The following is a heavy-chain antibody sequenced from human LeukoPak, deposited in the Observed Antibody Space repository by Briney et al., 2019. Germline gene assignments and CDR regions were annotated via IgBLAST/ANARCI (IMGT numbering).Heavy chain of an antibody. D-gene: IGHD1-26*01. V-gene: IGHV3-20*04. CDR1: GFTFDDYD. J-gene: IGHJ4*02. CDR3: ARRHSGSYTFDY. Sequence: GGSLRLSCAASGFTFDDYDMSWARQAPGKGLEWVSGINWNGGSTGYADSLKGRFTVSRDNAKNSLYLQMNSLRAEDTALYYCARRHSGSYTFDYWGQGTLVTVSS. CDR2: INWNGGST.